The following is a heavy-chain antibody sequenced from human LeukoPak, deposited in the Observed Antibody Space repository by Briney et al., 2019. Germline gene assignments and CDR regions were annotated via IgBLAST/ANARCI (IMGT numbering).Heavy chain of an antibody. Sequence: PSETLSLTCAVYGGSFSGYYWSWIRQPPGKGLEWIGEINHSGSANYNPSLKSRVTISVDTSKNQFSLKLSSVTAADTAVHYCARGKRIYCSSTSCYYYGMDVWGQGTTVTVSS. D-gene: IGHD2-2*01. J-gene: IGHJ6*02. CDR1: GGSFSGYY. CDR3: ARGKRIYCSSTSCYYYGMDV. V-gene: IGHV4-34*01. CDR2: INHSGSA.